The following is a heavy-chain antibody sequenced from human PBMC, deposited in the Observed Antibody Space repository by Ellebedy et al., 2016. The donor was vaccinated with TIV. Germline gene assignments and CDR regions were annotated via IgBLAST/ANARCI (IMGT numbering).Heavy chain of an antibody. CDR1: GFTFSSYS. D-gene: IGHD5-18*01. Sequence: GGSLRLXCEASGFTFSSYSMNWVRQAPGKGLEWVSYISSSSSTIYYADSVKGRFTISRDNAKNSLYLQMNSLRAEDTAVYYCARGGYSYGYSFDYWGQGTLVTVSS. J-gene: IGHJ4*02. V-gene: IGHV3-48*01. CDR2: ISSSSSTI. CDR3: ARGGYSYGYSFDY.